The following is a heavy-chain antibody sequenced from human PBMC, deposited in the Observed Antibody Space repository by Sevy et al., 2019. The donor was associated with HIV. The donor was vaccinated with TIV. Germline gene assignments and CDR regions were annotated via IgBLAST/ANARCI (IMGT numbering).Heavy chain of an antibody. Sequence: GGSLRLSCAASGFTFSNYAMHWVRQAPGKGLEWVAVLSYDGSNKYYADSVKGRFTISRDNSKNTLYLQMNSLRAEDTAVYYCAREQYYDFWSGYYPPLAYYYYYGMDLWGQGTTVTVSS. D-gene: IGHD3-3*01. CDR3: AREQYYDFWSGYYPPLAYYYYYGMDL. J-gene: IGHJ6*02. CDR1: GFTFSNYA. CDR2: LSYDGSNK. V-gene: IGHV3-30-3*01.